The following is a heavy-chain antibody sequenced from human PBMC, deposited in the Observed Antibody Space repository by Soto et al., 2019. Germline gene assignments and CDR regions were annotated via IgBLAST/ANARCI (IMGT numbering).Heavy chain of an antibody. V-gene: IGHV1-2*02. CDR1: GNTFNGNY. D-gene: IGHD1-1*01. Sequence: GASVKVSCKASGNTFNGNYLHWLRQAPGHRPECMGWINHKSGGPNFPQRVLGRVTMTRDTFLSTAYMELNRLTSDETAVYYCARGERGVPTAAYFYGLDVWGQGTTVTVSS. CDR2: INHKSGGP. J-gene: IGHJ6*02. CDR3: ARGERGVPTAAYFYGLDV.